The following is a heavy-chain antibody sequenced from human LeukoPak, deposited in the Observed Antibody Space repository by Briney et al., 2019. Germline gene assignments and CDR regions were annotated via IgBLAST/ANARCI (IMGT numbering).Heavy chain of an antibody. D-gene: IGHD6-19*01. Sequence: ASVKVSCKVSGYTLTELSMHGVRQAPGKGLVWMGGFDPKDGETIYAQKFQGRVTMNEDTSTDTAYMELSSLRSEDTAVYYCATDPLYSSGWIDYWGQGTLVTVSS. CDR2: FDPKDGET. J-gene: IGHJ4*02. V-gene: IGHV1-24*01. CDR1: GYTLTELS. CDR3: ATDPLYSSGWIDY.